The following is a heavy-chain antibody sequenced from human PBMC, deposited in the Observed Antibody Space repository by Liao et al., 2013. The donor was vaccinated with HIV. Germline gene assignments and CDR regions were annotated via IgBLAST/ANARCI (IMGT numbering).Heavy chain of an antibody. J-gene: IGHJ2*01. CDR2: IYTSGST. CDR1: GGSISSGSYY. D-gene: IGHD6-13*01. CDR3: AREEVSWNLLGNWYFDL. V-gene: IGHV4-61*02. Sequence: QAQLQESGPGLVRPSQTLSLTCTVSGGSISSGSYYWSWIRQPAGKGLECIGRIYTSGSTNYNPSLKSRVTISLDTSKNQFSLKLSSVTAADTAVYYCAREEVSWNLLGNWYFDLWGRGTLVTVSS.